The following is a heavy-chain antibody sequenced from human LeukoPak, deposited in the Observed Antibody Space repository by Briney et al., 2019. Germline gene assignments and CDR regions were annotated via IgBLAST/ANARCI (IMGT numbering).Heavy chain of an antibody. CDR3: ARVGLDCSSTSCYAPNYYYYMDV. J-gene: IGHJ6*03. CDR1: GYTFTSYG. D-gene: IGHD2-2*01. Sequence: ASVKVSCKASGYTFTSYGISWVRQAPGQGLEWMGWISAYNGNTNYAQKLQGRVTMTTDTSTSTAYMELRSLRSDDTAVYYCARVGLDCSSTSCYAPNYYYYMDVWGKGTTVTISS. V-gene: IGHV1-18*01. CDR2: ISAYNGNT.